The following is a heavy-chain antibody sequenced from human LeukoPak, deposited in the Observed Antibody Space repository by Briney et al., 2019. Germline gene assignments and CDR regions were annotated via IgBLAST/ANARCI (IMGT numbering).Heavy chain of an antibody. Sequence: GGSLRLSCAASGFTVSSNYMSWVRQAPGKGLEWVSRINSDETSTNYADSVKGRFTISRGNAKNTLYLQMNSLRAEDTAVYYCASRRSTSFDYWGQGTLVTVSS. CDR2: INSDETST. J-gene: IGHJ4*02. D-gene: IGHD5/OR15-5a*01. CDR1: GFTVSSNY. V-gene: IGHV3-74*01. CDR3: ASRRSTSFDY.